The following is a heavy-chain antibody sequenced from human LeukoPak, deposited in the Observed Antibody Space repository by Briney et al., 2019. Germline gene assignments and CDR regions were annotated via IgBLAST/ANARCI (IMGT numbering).Heavy chain of an antibody. CDR1: GGSISSGSYY. V-gene: IGHV4-61*02. D-gene: IGHD3-10*01. J-gene: IGHJ4*02. CDR3: ARASYYYGSGSYPV. CDR2: IYTSGGT. Sequence: SETLSLTCTVSGGSISSGSYYWSWIRQPAGKGLEWIGRIYTSGGTNYNPSLKSRVTISVDTSKNQFSLKLSSVTAADTAVYYCARASYYYGSGSYPVWGQGTLVTVSS.